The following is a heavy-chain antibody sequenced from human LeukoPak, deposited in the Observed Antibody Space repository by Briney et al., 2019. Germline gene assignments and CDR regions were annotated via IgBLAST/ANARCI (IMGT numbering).Heavy chain of an antibody. J-gene: IGHJ4*02. CDR1: GYTFTSYY. CDR2: INPVGGGT. V-gene: IGHV1-46*01. Sequence: EASVKVSCKASGYTFTSYYMPWVRQAPGQGLEWMGIINPVGGGTTYAQHFQGRVTMTRDTSTSTVCMELRSLRSEDTAVYYCERDFRATFGGVMASAFDYWGQGTLVTVSP. CDR3: ERDFRATFGGVMASAFDY. D-gene: IGHD3-16*01.